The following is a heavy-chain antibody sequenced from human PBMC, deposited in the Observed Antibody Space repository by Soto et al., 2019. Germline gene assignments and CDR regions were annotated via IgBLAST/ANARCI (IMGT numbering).Heavy chain of an antibody. D-gene: IGHD6-19*01. CDR2: ITYAGSNK. V-gene: IGHV3-30-3*01. CDR1: GFTFSSYA. Sequence: GGSLRLSCAASGFTFSSYAMHWVRQAPGKGLEWVSVITYAGSNKYYADSVKGRFTISRDNSRNTLYLQMSSLRAEDTAVYYCAKAGGIAVPGSHLDQWGQGILVTVSS. CDR3: AKAGGIAVPGSHLDQ. J-gene: IGHJ4*02.